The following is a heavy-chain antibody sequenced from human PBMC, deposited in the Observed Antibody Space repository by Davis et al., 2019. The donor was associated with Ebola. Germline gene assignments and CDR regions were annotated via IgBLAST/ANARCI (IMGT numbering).Heavy chain of an antibody. CDR1: GFTFSSYA. CDR2: ISYDGSIK. CDR3: AGEGGMDV. V-gene: IGHV3-30*04. J-gene: IGHJ6*04. Sequence: GESLKISCAASGFTFSSYAMHWVRQAPGKGLEWVAVISYDGSIKYYADSVKGRFTISRDNSKNTLYLQMNSLRAEDTAVYYCAGEGGMDVWGKGTTVTVSS.